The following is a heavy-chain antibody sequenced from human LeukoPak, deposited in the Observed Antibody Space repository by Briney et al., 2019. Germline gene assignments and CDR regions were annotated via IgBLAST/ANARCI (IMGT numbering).Heavy chain of an antibody. CDR2: ISRNGSNT. D-gene: IGHD6-13*01. V-gene: IGHV3-64D*06. J-gene: IGHJ4*02. CDR3: VKDKISSWYTFDY. CDR1: GFTLSSYA. Sequence: AGGSLRLSCSASGFTLSSYAIRWVRQAPGKGLECVSAISRNGSNTYYADSVKGRFTITRDNSKNTHNSKNMVYLQMSSLRAEDTAVYYCVKDKISSWYTFDYWGQGTLVTVSS.